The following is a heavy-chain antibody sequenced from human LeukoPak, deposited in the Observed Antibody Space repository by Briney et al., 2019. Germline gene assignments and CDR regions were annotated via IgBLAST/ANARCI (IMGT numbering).Heavy chain of an antibody. CDR1: GFTFDDYA. Sequence: GGSLRLSCAASGFTFDDYAMHWVRQAPGKGLEWVSGISWNSGSIGYADSVKGRFTISRDNAKNSLYLQMNSLRAEDTAVYYCAKTMGAIDHDHWGQGTLVIVSS. D-gene: IGHD1-26*01. J-gene: IGHJ4*02. CDR3: AKTMGAIDHDH. CDR2: ISWNSGSI. V-gene: IGHV3-9*01.